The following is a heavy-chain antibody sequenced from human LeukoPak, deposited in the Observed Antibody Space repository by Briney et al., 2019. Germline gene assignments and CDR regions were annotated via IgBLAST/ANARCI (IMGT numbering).Heavy chain of an antibody. CDR2: INHSGST. D-gene: IGHD3-10*01. J-gene: IGHJ4*02. CDR3: ALIDYYNYALVY. Sequence: PSETLSLTCAVYGGSFTGYYWSWIRQSPGKGLEWIGEINHSGSTNYKSSLKSRVTISIDTSKNQFSLSLRSVTAADTAVFYCALIDYYNYALVYWGQGTLVTVSS. CDR1: GGSFTGYY. V-gene: IGHV4-34*01.